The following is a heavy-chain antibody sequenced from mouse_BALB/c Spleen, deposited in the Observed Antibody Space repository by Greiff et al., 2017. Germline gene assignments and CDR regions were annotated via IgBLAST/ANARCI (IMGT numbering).Heavy chain of an antibody. CDR2: ISDGGSYT. J-gene: IGHJ4*01. CDR3: TRDGNYLDY. CDR1: GFTFSDYY. V-gene: IGHV5-4*02. Sequence: EVMLVESGGGLVKPGGSLKLSCAASGFTFSDYYMYWVRQTPEKRLEWVATISDGGSYTYYPDSVKGRFTISRDNAKNNLYLQMSSLKSEDTAMYYCTRDGNYLDYWGQGTSVTVSS. D-gene: IGHD2-1*01.